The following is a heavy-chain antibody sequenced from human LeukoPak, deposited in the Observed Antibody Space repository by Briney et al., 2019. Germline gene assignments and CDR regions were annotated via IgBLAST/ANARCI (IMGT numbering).Heavy chain of an antibody. D-gene: IGHD4-23*01. Sequence: GGSLTLSCAASGFTFSSYWMHWVRPPPGKGLVWVSRMNSDGSSTSYADSVKGRFTISRDNAKNTLYLQMNSLRAEDTAVYYCARASVYDGNLNEYWGQGTLVTVSS. CDR2: MNSDGSST. CDR1: GFTFSSYW. V-gene: IGHV3-74*01. J-gene: IGHJ4*02. CDR3: ARASVYDGNLNEY.